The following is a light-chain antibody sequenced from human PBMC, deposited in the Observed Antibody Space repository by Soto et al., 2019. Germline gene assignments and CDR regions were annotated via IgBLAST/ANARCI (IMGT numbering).Light chain of an antibody. V-gene: IGLV1-44*01. CDR1: SSNIGSNT. J-gene: IGLJ1*01. CDR3: AAWDDSLNGLYV. Sequence: QSALNQPPSASGTRWQRVTNSCSGSSSNIGSNTVNWYQQLPGTAPKLLIYSNNQRPSGVPDRFSGSKSGTSASLAISGLQSEDEADYYCAAWDDSLNGLYVFGTGTKVTVL. CDR2: SNN.